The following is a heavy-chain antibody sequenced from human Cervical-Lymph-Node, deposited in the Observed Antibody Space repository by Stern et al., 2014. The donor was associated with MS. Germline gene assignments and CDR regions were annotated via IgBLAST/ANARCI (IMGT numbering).Heavy chain of an antibody. V-gene: IGHV1-69*01. Sequence: QVQLMQSGAEVKKPGSSVKVSCKASGDTFNNFDIGWVRQAPGQGPEGVGGITPLFGTANYAQRLQDRVTFTADESTSTTYMELSRLRSEDTAIYYCARHQGGVAAFWGQGTLVTVSS. CDR2: ITPLFGTA. CDR3: ARHQGGVAAF. CDR1: GDTFNNFD. J-gene: IGHJ4*02. D-gene: IGHD6-13*01.